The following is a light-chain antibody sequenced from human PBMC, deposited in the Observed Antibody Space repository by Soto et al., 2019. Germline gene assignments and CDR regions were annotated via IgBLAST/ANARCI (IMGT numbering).Light chain of an antibody. CDR1: GANIGTYE. V-gene: IGLV1-40*01. CDR2: HNF. CDR3: QSYDTFLSAVV. J-gene: IGLJ2*01. Sequence: QALLTQPPSVSGAPGQSVTLSCTGSGANIGTYEVHWYQQVPGIAPRLLIQHNFNRPSGVPDRFSGSKSGTSASLTITGLQAGDEAYYYCQSYDTFLSAVVFGGGTKLTVL.